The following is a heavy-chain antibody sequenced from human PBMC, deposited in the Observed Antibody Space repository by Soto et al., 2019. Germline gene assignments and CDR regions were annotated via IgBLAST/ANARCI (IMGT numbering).Heavy chain of an antibody. V-gene: IGHV1-69*12. CDR3: AKEVYDDASSADDPPGFYYYYVALYV. D-gene: IGHD3-16*01. CDR1: GGTFNNYA. CDR2: LIPNVDAA. Sequence: QFQLVQSGAEVKKPGYSVKVSCKASGGTFNNYAISWVRQAPGQGLERVGGLIPNVDAANYAQTFQCSVTIAVDESAGTAYLELSRLGTEDTAVYYCAKEVYDDASSADDPPGFYYYYVALYVWCQATTVTVSS. J-gene: IGHJ6*02.